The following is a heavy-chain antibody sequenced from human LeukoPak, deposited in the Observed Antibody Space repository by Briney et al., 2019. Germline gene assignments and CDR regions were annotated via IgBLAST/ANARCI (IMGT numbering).Heavy chain of an antibody. CDR2: ISGGGGST. D-gene: IGHD2-15*01. CDR1: GFTFRSYG. J-gene: IGHJ4*02. V-gene: IGHV3-23*01. Sequence: GGSLRLSCAASGFTFRSYGVNWVRQAPGKGLDWVSGISGGGGSTYYADSVKGRFTISRDNSKNTLYLQMNSLRAEDTAVYYCAKGGGGYLDYWGQGTPVTVS. CDR3: AKGGGGYLDY.